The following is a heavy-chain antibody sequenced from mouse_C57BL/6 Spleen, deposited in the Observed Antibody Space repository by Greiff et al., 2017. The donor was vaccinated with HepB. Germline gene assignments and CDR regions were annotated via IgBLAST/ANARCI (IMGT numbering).Heavy chain of an antibody. V-gene: IGHV1-74*01. CDR3: AIGHYYGSREDDYAMDY. D-gene: IGHD1-1*01. CDR2: IHPSDSDT. Sequence: QVQLQQPGAELVKPGASVKVSCKASGYTFTSYWMHWVKQRPGQGLEWIGRIHPSDSDTNYNQKFKGKATLTVDKSSSTAYMQLSSLTSEDSAVYYCAIGHYYGSREDDYAMDYWGQGTSVTVSS. J-gene: IGHJ4*01. CDR1: GYTFTSYW.